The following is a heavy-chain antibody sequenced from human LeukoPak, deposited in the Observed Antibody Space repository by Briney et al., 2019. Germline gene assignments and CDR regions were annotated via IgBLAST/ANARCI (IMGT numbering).Heavy chain of an antibody. CDR3: ASGSDYYDSSGYYTDEYFQH. CDR2: IYSGGST. CDR1: GFTVSRNY. V-gene: IGHV3-53*01. J-gene: IGHJ1*01. Sequence: GGSLRLSCAASGFTVSRNYMSWVRQAPGKGLEWVSVIYSGGSTYYADSVKGRFTISRDNSKNTLYLQMNSLRAEDTAVYYCASGSDYYDSSGYYTDEYFQHWGQGTLVTVSS. D-gene: IGHD3-22*01.